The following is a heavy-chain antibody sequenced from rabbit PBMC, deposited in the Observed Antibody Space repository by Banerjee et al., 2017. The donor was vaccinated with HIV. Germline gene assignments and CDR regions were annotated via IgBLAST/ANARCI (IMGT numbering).Heavy chain of an antibody. CDR1: EFSFSSTFY. J-gene: IGHJ4*01. V-gene: IGHV1S45*01. D-gene: IGHD7-1*01. CDR3: ARDFAGYSLFQL. CDR2: IHAGSSGNT. Sequence: QEQLEESGGDLAKPEGSLTLTCTASEFSFSSTFYMCWVRQAPGKGLEWIGCIHAGSSGNTYYAKWPKGRFTVSKTSSTTVTLQMTSLTAADTATYFCARDFAGYSLFQLWGPGTLVTVS.